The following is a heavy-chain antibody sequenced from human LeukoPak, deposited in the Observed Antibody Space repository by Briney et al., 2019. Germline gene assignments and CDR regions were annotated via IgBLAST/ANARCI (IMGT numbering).Heavy chain of an antibody. V-gene: IGHV3-30-3*01. J-gene: IGHJ6*02. CDR1: GFTFSSYA. CDR2: ISYDGSNK. D-gene: IGHD6-19*01. CDR3: ARNKCVGGCQWVGGVWDG. Sequence: GGSLRLSCAASGFTFSSYAMHWVRQAPGRGLEWVAVISYDGSNKYYADSVKGRFTISRDNSKNTLYVQMSSLRTDDTAVYYLARNKCVGGCQWVGGVWDGWGQGTTVSVCS.